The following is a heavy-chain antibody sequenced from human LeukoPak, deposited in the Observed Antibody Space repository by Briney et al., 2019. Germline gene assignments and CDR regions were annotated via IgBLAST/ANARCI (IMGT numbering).Heavy chain of an antibody. CDR2: IWYDGSNK. CDR3: ARDLGEATYYYYYYGMDV. J-gene: IGHJ6*02. CDR1: GFTFSSYG. Sequence: GRSLRLSCAASGFTFSSYGMPWVRQAPGKGLEWVAVIWYDGSNKYYADSVKGRFTISRDNSKNTLYLQMNSLRAEDTAVYYCARDLGEATYYYYYYGMDVWGQGTTVTVSS. V-gene: IGHV3-33*01. D-gene: IGHD3-3*01.